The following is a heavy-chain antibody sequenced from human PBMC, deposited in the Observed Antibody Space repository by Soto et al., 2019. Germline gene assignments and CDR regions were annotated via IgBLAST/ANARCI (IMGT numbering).Heavy chain of an antibody. D-gene: IGHD4-17*01. Sequence: ASVKVSCKASGYTFTGYYIHWVRQAPGQGLEWMGWINANSGARGYVQQFQGWVTMTSSTSITTAYMELSGLGSEDTAVYYCVRVYGEIDYWGQGTLVTVSS. CDR3: VRVYGEIDY. J-gene: IGHJ4*02. CDR1: GYTFTGYY. CDR2: INANSGAR. V-gene: IGHV1-2*04.